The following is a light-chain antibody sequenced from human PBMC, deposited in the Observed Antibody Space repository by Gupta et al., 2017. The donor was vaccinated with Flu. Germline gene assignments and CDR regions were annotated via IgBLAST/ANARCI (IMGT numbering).Light chain of an antibody. J-gene: IGKJ2*01. CDR2: AAS. Sequence: GDRVTITWRASQSISRSLNWYRQKPGKAPELLIFAASMLRIGVPSRFSGSGSGTDFTLTVSSLQPEDFATYYCQQVYSAPPHFGQGTKLEI. CDR3: QQVYSAPPH. CDR1: QSISRS. V-gene: IGKV1-39*01.